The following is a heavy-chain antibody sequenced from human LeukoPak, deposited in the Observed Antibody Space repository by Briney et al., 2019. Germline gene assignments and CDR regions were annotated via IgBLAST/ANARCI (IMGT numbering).Heavy chain of an antibody. CDR3: ARDPSAAGTFVDY. CDR1: GFTFSSYA. V-gene: IGHV3-30-3*01. CDR2: ISYDGSNK. J-gene: IGHJ4*02. D-gene: IGHD6-13*01. Sequence: GGSLRLSCAASGFTFSSYAMHWVRQAPGKGLEWVAVISYDGSNKYYADSVKGRFTISRDNSKNTLYLQMNSLRAEDTAVYYCARDPSAAGTFVDYWGQGTLVTVSS.